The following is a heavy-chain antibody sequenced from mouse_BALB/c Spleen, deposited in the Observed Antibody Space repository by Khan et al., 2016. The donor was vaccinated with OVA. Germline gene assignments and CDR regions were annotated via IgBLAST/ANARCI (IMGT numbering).Heavy chain of an antibody. J-gene: IGHJ4*01. CDR2: IWGGGNT. CDR3: AKEVWSYYYALDY. V-gene: IGHV2-6-5*01. CDR1: GFSLTDYG. Sequence: QVQLKQSGPGLVAPSQSLSITCTVSGFSLTDYGVSWIRQPPGKGLEWLGVIWGGGNTYYNSALRSRLSISKDNSKSQVFLEMSSLQTDDTAMYYCAKEVWSYYYALDYWGQGTSVTVSS.